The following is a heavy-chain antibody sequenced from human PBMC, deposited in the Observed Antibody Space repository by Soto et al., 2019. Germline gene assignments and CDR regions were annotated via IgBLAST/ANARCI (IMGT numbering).Heavy chain of an antibody. J-gene: IGHJ6*02. CDR3: ARGRRITIFVGRMSYYGMDV. V-gene: IGHV4-34*01. D-gene: IGHD3-3*01. Sequence: QVQLQQWGAGLLKPSETLSLTCAVYGGSFSGYYWSWIRQPPGKGLEWIGEINHSGSTNYNPSLKSRVTISVDTSKNQFSLKLSSVTAADTAVYYCARGRRITIFVGRMSYYGMDVWGQGTTVTVSS. CDR1: GGSFSGYY. CDR2: INHSGST.